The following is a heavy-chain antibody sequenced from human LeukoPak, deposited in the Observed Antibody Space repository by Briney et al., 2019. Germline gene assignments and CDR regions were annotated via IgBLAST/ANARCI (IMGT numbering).Heavy chain of an antibody. Sequence: GGSLRLSCAASGFTFSSYWMCWVRQAPGKGLEWVASINQDGCEKYYVDSVKGRFTISRDNTKNSLYLQMNSLRAEDTAVYYCASSSTGFFDYWGQGTLVIVSS. J-gene: IGHJ4*02. CDR2: INQDGCEK. CDR3: ASSSTGFFDY. V-gene: IGHV3-7*05. CDR1: GFTFSSYW. D-gene: IGHD5/OR15-5a*01.